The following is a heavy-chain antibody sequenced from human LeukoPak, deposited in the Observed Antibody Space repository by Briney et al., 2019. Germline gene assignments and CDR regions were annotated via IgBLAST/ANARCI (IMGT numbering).Heavy chain of an antibody. CDR2: IDWDDEK. CDR3: VRMNSGSPRRHYYYYGMDV. CDR1: GFSLSIGGMC. Sequence: SGPTLVNPTQTLTLTCTFSGFSLSIGGMCVSWIRQPPGKALEWLARIDWDDEKYYSTSLKTRLTISKDTSKNQVVLIMTNMDPVDTATYYCVRMNSGSPRRHYYYYGMDVWGQGTTVTVSS. J-gene: IGHJ6*02. D-gene: IGHD1-26*01. V-gene: IGHV2-70*11.